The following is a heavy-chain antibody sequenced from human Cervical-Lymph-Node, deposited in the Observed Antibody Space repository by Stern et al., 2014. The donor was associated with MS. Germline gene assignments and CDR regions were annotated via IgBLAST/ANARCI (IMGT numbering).Heavy chain of an antibody. CDR3: GRRIKTFDP. D-gene: IGHD5-24*01. CDR2: INPKNGDT. J-gene: IGHJ5*02. V-gene: IGHV1-2*02. Sequence: QVQLVQSGAEVKKPGASVKVSCETSGFRFTDYYIHWVRQAPGQGLEWMGCINPKNGDTHSAQKFQGRFTMPRDTSISTAYMELNSLKSDDTAMYYCGRRIKTFDPWGQGTLVTVSS. CDR1: GFRFTDYY.